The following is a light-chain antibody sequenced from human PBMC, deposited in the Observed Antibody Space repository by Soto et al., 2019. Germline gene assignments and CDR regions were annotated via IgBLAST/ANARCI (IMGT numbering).Light chain of an antibody. CDR3: SSYTSRTTYV. CDR1: SNDIGTYNY. V-gene: IGLV2-14*03. CDR2: DVS. Sequence: QPALTQPASVSGLPGQSITISCTGTSNDIGTYNYVSWYQHHPDKAPKLMIYDVSHRPSGVSNRFSGSKSGNTASLIISGLQAEDEADYYCSSYTSRTTYVFRTGTKVTVL. J-gene: IGLJ1*01.